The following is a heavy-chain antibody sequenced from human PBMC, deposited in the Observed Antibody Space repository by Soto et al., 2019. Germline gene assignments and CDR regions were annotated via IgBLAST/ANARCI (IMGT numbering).Heavy chain of an antibody. J-gene: IGHJ4*02. CDR2: IYYSGST. Sequence: SETLSLTCTVSGDSISSSYWSWIRQSPGKGLEWIGYIYYSGSTNYNASLKSRVTISVDTSKNQFSLKLSSVTAADTAVYYCARRYGGNFDYWGQGTLVTVSS. CDR1: GDSISSSY. D-gene: IGHD3-16*01. CDR3: ARRYGGNFDY. V-gene: IGHV4-59*01.